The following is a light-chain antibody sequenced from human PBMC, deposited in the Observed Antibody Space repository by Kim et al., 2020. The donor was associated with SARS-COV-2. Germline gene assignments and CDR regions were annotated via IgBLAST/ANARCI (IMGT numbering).Light chain of an antibody. CDR3: ATWDDSLSGPV. V-gene: IGLV1-47*01. CDR1: SSNVGTNY. CDR2: KDR. Sequence: GQRVTSSCSGGSSNVGTNYVHWYQQLPGTAPKLLIYKDRQRPSGVPDRFSGSKSGTSASLAISGLQSEDEADYYCATWDDSLSGPVFGGGTQLTVL. J-gene: IGLJ3*02.